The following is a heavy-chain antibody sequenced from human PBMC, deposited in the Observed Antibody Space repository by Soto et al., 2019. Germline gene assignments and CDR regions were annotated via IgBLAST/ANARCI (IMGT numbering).Heavy chain of an antibody. CDR1: GFTLGKYT. J-gene: IGHJ4*02. Sequence: GGSLRLXCAASGFTLGKYTMGWVRQAPGKGLEWVAESYSTGGTEYADSVKGRFTISRDNSKNTLFLQMNSLGVEDTALYYCARDREPDGIWTFDSWGQGTLVTVSS. CDR3: ARDREPDGIWTFDS. V-gene: IGHV3-23*01. CDR2: SYSTGGT. D-gene: IGHD3-9*01.